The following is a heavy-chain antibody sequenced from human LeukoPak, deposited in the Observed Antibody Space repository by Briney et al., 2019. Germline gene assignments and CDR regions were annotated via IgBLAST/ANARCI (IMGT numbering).Heavy chain of an antibody. CDR2: ISSSGSYI. V-gene: IGHV3-21*01. Sequence: GGSLRLSCAASGFTFSSYSMNWVRQAPGKGLEWVSPISSSGSYIYYADSVKGRFTISRDNAKNSLYLQMNSLRAEDTAVYYCARDLRGVTAIYVYWGQGTLVTVSS. CDR1: GFTFSSYS. CDR3: ARDLRGVTAIYVY. J-gene: IGHJ4*02. D-gene: IGHD2-21*02.